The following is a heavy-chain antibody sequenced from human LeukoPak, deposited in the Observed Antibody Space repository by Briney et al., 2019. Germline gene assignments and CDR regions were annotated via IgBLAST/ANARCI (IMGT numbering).Heavy chain of an antibody. CDR2: IDWDDDK. D-gene: IGHD5-24*01. J-gene: IGHJ4*02. CDR3: ARITAAYYDGYVEGYYFDY. CDR1: GFSLSTSGMR. V-gene: IGHV2-70*04. Sequence: SGPTLVNPTQTLTLTCTFSGFSLSTSGMRVSWIRQPPGKALEWLARIDWDDDKFYSTSLKTRLTISKDTSKNQVVLTMTNMDPVDTATYYCARITAAYYDGYVEGYYFDYWGQGTLVSVSS.